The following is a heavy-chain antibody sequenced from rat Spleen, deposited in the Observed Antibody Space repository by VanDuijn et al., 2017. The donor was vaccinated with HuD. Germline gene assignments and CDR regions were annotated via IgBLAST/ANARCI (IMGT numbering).Heavy chain of an antibody. J-gene: IGHJ4*01. D-gene: IGHD1-11*01. Sequence: EVQLVESDGGLVQPGRSLKLSCAASGFTFSTFPMAWVRQAPKKGLEWVASISSGGGGTYYSDSVKGRFTISRDNAKSTLYLQMDSLRSEDTATYYCARHYGGYSEYVMDAWGQGASVTVSS. CDR1: GFTFSTFP. CDR3: ARHYGGYSEYVMDA. CDR2: ISSGGGGT. V-gene: IGHV5-25*01.